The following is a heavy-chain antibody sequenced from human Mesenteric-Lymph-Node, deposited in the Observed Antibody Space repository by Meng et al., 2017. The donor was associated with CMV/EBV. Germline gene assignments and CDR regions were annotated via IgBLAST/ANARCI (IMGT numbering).Heavy chain of an antibody. D-gene: IGHD2-2*01. J-gene: IGHJ6*02. CDR1: GFTFSSYE. Sequence: GGSLRLSCAASGFTFSSYEMSWVRQAPGKGLEWVANIKEDGSEKSYVDSVKGRFTISRDNAKKSLSLHLNTLRVEDTAVYYCARELGAMGGFYYYGMDVWGQGTTVTVSS. CDR2: IKEDGSEK. CDR3: ARELGAMGGFYYYGMDV. V-gene: IGHV3-7*01.